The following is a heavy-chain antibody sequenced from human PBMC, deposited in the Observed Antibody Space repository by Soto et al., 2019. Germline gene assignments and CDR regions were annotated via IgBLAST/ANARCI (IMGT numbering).Heavy chain of an antibody. CDR3: ARDRGGYERIDY. J-gene: IGHJ4*02. V-gene: IGHV4-30-4*01. Sequence: SETLSLTCTVSGGSISSGDSYWSWIRQPPGKGLEWIGYIYYSGSTYYNPSLKSRVTISVDTSKNQFSLKLSSVTAADTAVYYCARDRGGYERIDYWGQGTLVTVSS. D-gene: IGHD5-12*01. CDR1: GGSISSGDSY. CDR2: IYYSGST.